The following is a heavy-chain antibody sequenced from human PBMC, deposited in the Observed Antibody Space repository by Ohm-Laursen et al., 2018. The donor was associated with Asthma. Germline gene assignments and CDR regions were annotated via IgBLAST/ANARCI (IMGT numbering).Heavy chain of an antibody. D-gene: IGHD6-13*01. J-gene: IGHJ4*02. CDR1: GFTFDDYA. CDR3: ARDGPTIAAAALDY. CDR2: ISSSSSYT. Sequence: SLRLSCSASGFTFDDYAMHWVRQAPGKGLEWVSYISSSSSYTNYADSVKGRFTISRDNSKNTLYLQMNSLRAEDTAVYYCARDGPTIAAAALDYWGQGTLVTVSS. V-gene: IGHV3-11*06.